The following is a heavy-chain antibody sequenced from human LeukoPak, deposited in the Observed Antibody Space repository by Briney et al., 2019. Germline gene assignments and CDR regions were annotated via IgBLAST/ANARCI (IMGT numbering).Heavy chain of an antibody. J-gene: IGHJ2*01. D-gene: IGHD6-19*01. CDR1: GFTFSSYG. Sequence: GGTLRLSCAASGFTFSSYGMSWVRQAPGKGLEWVSAISGSGGSTYYADSVEGRFTISRDNSKNTLYLQMNSLRAEDTAVYYCAKYWGAVAGTWYFDLWGRGTLVTVSS. CDR2: ISGSGGST. V-gene: IGHV3-23*01. CDR3: AKYWGAVAGTWYFDL.